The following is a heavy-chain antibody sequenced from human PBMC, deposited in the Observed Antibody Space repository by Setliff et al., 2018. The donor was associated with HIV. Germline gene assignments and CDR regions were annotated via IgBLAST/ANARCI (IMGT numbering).Heavy chain of an antibody. J-gene: IGHJ4*02. D-gene: IGHD3-16*01. CDR1: GGSINNNQ. Sequence: SETLSLTCTVSGGSINNNQWSWIRQPPGKGLEWIGYIYSSGNTNYNPSLKSRVIISVDTSKNQFSLKLTSVTAADTAVYYCARLRLAVMMSLDYFDLWGQGTLVTVSS. CDR2: IYSSGNT. CDR3: ARLRLAVMMSLDYFDL. V-gene: IGHV4-4*09.